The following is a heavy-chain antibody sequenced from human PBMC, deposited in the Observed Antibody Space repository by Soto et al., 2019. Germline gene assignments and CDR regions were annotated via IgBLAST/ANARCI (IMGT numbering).Heavy chain of an antibody. D-gene: IGHD3-9*01. V-gene: IGHV1-8*01. Sequence: ASVKVSCKASGYTFTSYDINWVRQATGQGLEWMGWMNPNSGNTGYAQKFQGRVTMTRNTSISTAYMELSSLGSEDTAVYYCARGLYLTVLSYYDILTGYYRFFWENYYYYGMDVWGKGTTVTVSS. CDR1: GYTFTSYD. J-gene: IGHJ6*04. CDR2: MNPNSGNT. CDR3: ARGLYLTVLSYYDILTGYYRFFWENYYYYGMDV.